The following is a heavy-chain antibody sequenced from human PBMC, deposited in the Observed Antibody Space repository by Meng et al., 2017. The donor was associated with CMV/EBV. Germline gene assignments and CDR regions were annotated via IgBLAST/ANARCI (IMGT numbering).Heavy chain of an antibody. Sequence: GESLKISCAASGFTFSSYAMHWVRQAPGKGLEWVAVISYDGSNKYYEDSVKGRFTISRDNSKNTLYLQMNSLRAEDTAVYYCARARVYSSSWYGGFDYWGQGTLVTVSS. CDR2: ISYDGSNK. CDR3: ARARVYSSSWYGGFDY. V-gene: IGHV3-30-3*01. CDR1: GFTFSSYA. D-gene: IGHD6-13*01. J-gene: IGHJ4*02.